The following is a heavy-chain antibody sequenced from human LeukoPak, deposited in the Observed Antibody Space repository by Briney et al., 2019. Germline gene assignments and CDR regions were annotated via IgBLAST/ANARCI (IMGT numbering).Heavy chain of an antibody. D-gene: IGHD3-10*01. CDR3: ARYRSGSYFDY. Sequence: GGSLRLSCAASGFTFSSSAMSWVRQAPGKGLEWVSTITGGGSATYYADSVKGRFTISRDNSKNTLYLQMNSLRAEDTAVYYCARYRSGSYFDYWGQGTLVTVSS. V-gene: IGHV3-23*01. CDR2: ITGGGSAT. J-gene: IGHJ4*02. CDR1: GFTFSSSA.